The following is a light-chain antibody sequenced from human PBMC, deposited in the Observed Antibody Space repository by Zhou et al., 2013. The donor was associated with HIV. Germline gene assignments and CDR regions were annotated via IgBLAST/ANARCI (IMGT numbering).Light chain of an antibody. CDR2: KAS. Sequence: DIQMTQSPSTLSASVGDRVTITCRASQSISNWLAWYQQKPGKAPKLLIYKASSLESGVPSRFSGSGSGTDFTLTISSLQREDFATYYCQQFHYSPATFGQGTRLEIK. CDR1: QSISNW. CDR3: QQFHYSPAT. V-gene: IGKV1-5*03. J-gene: IGKJ5*01.